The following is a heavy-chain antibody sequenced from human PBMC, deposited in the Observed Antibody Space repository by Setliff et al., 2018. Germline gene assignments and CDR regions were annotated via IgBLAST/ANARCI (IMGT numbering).Heavy chain of an antibody. CDR2: INPNSGGT. CDR3: ARVAVGAMGADY. CDR1: GYTFTGYY. Sequence: ASVKVSCKASGYTFTGYYMHWVRQAPGRGLEWMGRINPNSGGTNYAQKFQGRVTMTRDTSISTAYMELSRLRSDDTAVYYCARVAVGAMGADYWGQGTLVTVSS. D-gene: IGHD1-26*01. J-gene: IGHJ4*02. V-gene: IGHV1-2*06.